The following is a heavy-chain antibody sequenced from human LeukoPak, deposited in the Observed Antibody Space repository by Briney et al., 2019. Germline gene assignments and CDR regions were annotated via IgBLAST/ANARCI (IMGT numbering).Heavy chain of an antibody. CDR3: AREAIAAYYFDY. J-gene: IGHJ4*02. V-gene: IGHV4-4*02. CDR2: IYHSGST. CDR1: GWANSINHW. D-gene: IGHD2-15*01. Sequence: RTLAWTGAGWANSINHWGRWILKQKGKGLEWIWEIYHSGSTTYNPSLKSRVTISVDKSKNQFSLKLSSVTGADTAVYYCAREAIAAYYFDYWGQGTVVTVSS.